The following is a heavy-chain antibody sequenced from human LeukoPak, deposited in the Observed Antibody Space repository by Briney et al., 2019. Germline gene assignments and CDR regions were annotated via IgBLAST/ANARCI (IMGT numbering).Heavy chain of an antibody. J-gene: IGHJ4*02. V-gene: IGHV3-30*04. CDR2: ISYDGSNK. CDR3: ARSHRSGGFDY. D-gene: IGHD6-19*01. CDR1: GFTFSSYA. Sequence: QPGRSLRLSCAASGFTFSSYAMHWVRQAPGKGLKWVAVISYDGSNKYYADSVKGRFTISRDNSKNTLYLQMNSLRAEDTAVYYCARSHRSGGFDYWGQRTPVTVSS.